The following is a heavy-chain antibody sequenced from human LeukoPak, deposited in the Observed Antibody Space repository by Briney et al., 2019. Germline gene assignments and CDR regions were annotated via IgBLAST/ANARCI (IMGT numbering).Heavy chain of an antibody. Sequence: ASVKVSCKASGYTFTSYYMHWVRQAPGQGLEWMGIINPSGGSTSYAQKFQGRVTMTRDTSTSTVYMELSSLRSEDTAVYYCARESVWSGYLGWFDPWGQGTLVTVSS. CDR1: GYTFTSYY. J-gene: IGHJ5*02. V-gene: IGHV1-46*01. CDR3: ARESVWSGYLGWFDP. D-gene: IGHD3-3*01. CDR2: INPSGGST.